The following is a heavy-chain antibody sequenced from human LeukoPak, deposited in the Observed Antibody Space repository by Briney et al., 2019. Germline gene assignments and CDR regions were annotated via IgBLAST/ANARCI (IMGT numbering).Heavy chain of an antibody. CDR3: ARDRRESGSYPQYYFDY. Sequence: GGSLRLSCAASGFTFSSYSMNWVRQAPGKGLEWVAVISYDGSNKYYADSVKGRFTISRDNSKNTLYLQMNSLRAEDTAVYYCARDRRESGSYPQYYFDYWGQGTLVTVSS. V-gene: IGHV3-30*03. D-gene: IGHD1-26*01. J-gene: IGHJ4*02. CDR2: ISYDGSNK. CDR1: GFTFSSYS.